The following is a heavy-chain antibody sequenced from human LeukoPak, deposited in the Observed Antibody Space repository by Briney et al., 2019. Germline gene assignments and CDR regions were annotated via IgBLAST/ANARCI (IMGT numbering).Heavy chain of an antibody. Sequence: GASVKVSCKASGYTFTSYYMHWVRQAPGQGLEWMGIINPSGGSTSYAQKFQGRVTMTWDTSTSTAYMELSSLRSEDTAVYYCASDFGFGAYFDNSGYFNYWGQGTLVTVSS. J-gene: IGHJ4*02. V-gene: IGHV1-46*01. CDR1: GYTFTSYY. CDR2: INPSGGST. CDR3: ASDFGFGAYFDNSGYFNY. D-gene: IGHD3-22*01.